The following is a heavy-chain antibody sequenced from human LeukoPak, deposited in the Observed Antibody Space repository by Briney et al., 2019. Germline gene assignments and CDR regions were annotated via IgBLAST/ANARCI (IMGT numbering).Heavy chain of an antibody. D-gene: IGHD4-17*01. CDR3: ARAFDDYGDHFDY. Sequence: PGGSLRLSCAASGLTFSRFSMNWVRQAPGKGLEWVSSISSSGTYIYYADSVKGRFTISRDNAKNSLYLQMNSLRAEDTAVYYCARAFDDYGDHFDYWGQGTLVTVSS. CDR1: GLTFSRFS. J-gene: IGHJ4*02. V-gene: IGHV3-21*01. CDR2: ISSSGTYI.